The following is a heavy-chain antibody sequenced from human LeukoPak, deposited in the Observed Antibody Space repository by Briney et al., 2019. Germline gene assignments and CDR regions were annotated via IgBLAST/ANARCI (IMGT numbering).Heavy chain of an antibody. D-gene: IGHD5-12*01. J-gene: IGHJ4*02. CDR3: AREGGYGGVFDY. CDR2: IKQDGSEK. V-gene: IGHV3-7*05. Sequence: GGSLRLTCAASRFTFSSYWMTWVRQAPGKGLEWVANIKQDGSEKYYVGSVKGRFTISRDNTKNLLYLQMNSLRAQDTAVYYWAREGGYGGVFDYWGQGTLVTVSS. CDR1: RFTFSSYW.